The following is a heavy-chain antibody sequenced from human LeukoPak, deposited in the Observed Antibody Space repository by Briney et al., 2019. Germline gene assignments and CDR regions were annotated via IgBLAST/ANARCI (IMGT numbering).Heavy chain of an antibody. D-gene: IGHD3-22*01. Sequence: GASVKVSCKASGYTFTGYYMHWVRQAPGQGLEWMGWINPNSGGTNYAQKFQGRVTMTRDTSISTAYMELSRLRSDDTAVYYCATTYYYFSSGYYWAYIDYWGQGTLVTVSS. CDR3: ATTYYYFSSGYYWAYIDY. V-gene: IGHV1-2*02. CDR2: INPNSGGT. CDR1: GYTFTGYY. J-gene: IGHJ4*02.